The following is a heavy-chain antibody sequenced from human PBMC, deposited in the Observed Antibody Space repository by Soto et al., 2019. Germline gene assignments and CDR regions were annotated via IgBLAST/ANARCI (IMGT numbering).Heavy chain of an antibody. CDR2: TRNKANSYTT. Sequence: PGGSLRLSCAASGFTFSGHYIDWVRQAPWKGLEWVGRTRNKANSYTTEYAASVKGRFTISRDDSKNSLYLQMNSLKTEDTAVYYCAREGRGYLDYWGQGTLVTVSS. J-gene: IGHJ4*02. CDR3: AREGRGYLDY. V-gene: IGHV3-72*01. D-gene: IGHD5-12*01. CDR1: GFTFSGHY.